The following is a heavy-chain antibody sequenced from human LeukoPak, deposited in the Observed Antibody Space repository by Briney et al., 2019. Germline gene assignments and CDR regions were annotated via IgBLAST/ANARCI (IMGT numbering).Heavy chain of an antibody. V-gene: IGHV1-2*02. D-gene: IGHD2-2*02. CDR2: INPNSGGT. CDR1: GYTFTGYY. Sequence: ASVKVSCKASGYTFTGYYMHWVRQAPGQGLEWMGWINPNSGGTNYAQKFQGRVTMTRDTSISTAYMELSRPRSDDTAVYYCARDLRAPGYCSSTSCYNPDYWGQGTLVTVSS. J-gene: IGHJ4*02. CDR3: ARDLRAPGYCSSTSCYNPDY.